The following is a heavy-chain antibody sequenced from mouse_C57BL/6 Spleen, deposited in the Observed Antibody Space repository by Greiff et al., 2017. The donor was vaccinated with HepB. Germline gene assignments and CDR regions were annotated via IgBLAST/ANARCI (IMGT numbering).Heavy chain of an antibody. Sequence: VQLKESGPGLAKPSQTLSLTCSVTGYSITSDYWNWIRKFPGNKLEYMGYISYSGSTYYNPSLKSRISITRDTSKNQYYLQLNSVTTEDTATYYCARLRGAQASYYYAMDYWGQGTSVTVSS. CDR3: ARLRGAQASYYYAMDY. J-gene: IGHJ4*01. CDR2: ISYSGST. D-gene: IGHD3-2*02. V-gene: IGHV3-8*01. CDR1: GYSITSDY.